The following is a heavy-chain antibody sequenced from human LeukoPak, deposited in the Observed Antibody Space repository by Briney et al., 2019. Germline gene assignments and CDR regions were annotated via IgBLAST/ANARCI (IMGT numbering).Heavy chain of an antibody. CDR3: VRLKEGIDY. Sequence: KTSETLSLTCAVSGGSIRGGSYFWGWIRQPPGKGLEWIGSIYYSGNTYYNPSLKSRVTISVDTSKNQFSLKLSSVTAADTAVYYCVRLKEGIDYWGQGTLVTVSS. CDR2: IYYSGNT. J-gene: IGHJ4*02. D-gene: IGHD3-10*01. V-gene: IGHV4-39*01. CDR1: GGSIRGGSYF.